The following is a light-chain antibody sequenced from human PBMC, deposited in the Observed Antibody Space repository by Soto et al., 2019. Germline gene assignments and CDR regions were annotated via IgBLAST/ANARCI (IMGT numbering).Light chain of an antibody. CDR3: QQYGSSGFT. CDR1: QSVSSSY. CDR2: GAS. J-gene: IGKJ3*01. V-gene: IGKV3-20*01. Sequence: EIVLTQSPGTLSLSPGEGATLSCRASQSVSSSYLAWYQQKPGQAPRLLIYGASSRATGIPDRFSGSASGTDFTLTFSRLEPEDFAVYYCQQYGSSGFTFGPGTKVDIK.